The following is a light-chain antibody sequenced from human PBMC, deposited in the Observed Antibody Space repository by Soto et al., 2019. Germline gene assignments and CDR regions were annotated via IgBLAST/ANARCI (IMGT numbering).Light chain of an antibody. CDR1: QSVSTY. V-gene: IGKV3-11*01. Sequence: NGLTPSPAPPSLAPGGRATLSRRASQSVSTYLGWYQQKPGQAPRLLIYDASYRANGIPARFRGSGSGTDFTLTISSLEPEDFAVYYCQQRSNPITFGQGTRLEIK. CDR3: QQRSNPIT. J-gene: IGKJ5*01. CDR2: DAS.